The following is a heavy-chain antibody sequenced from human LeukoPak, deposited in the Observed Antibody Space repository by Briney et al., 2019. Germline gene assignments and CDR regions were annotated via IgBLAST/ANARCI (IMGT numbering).Heavy chain of an antibody. CDR1: GFTFSSYE. D-gene: IGHD3-3*01. CDR2: ISGSGSSV. V-gene: IGHV3-48*03. J-gene: IGHJ4*02. CDR3: ARRSVGGSHFDY. Sequence: GGSLRLSCAASGFTFSSYEMNWVRQAPGKGLEWVSHISGSGSSVYYADSVKGRFTISRDNAKNSLYLQMNSLRAEDTAVYYCARRSVGGSHFDYWGQGTLVTVSS.